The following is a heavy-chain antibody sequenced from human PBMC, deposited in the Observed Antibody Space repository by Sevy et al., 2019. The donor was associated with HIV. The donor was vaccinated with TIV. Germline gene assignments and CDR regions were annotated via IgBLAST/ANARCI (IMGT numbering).Heavy chain of an antibody. J-gene: IGHJ4*02. V-gene: IGHV3-74*01. CDR2: ISSDGSNT. CDR1: GFTLSNYW. D-gene: IGHD2-15*01. Sequence: GGSLRLSCAASGFTLSNYWMHWVRQASGKGLVWVSRISSDGSNTDYADSVKGRFTIYRDNAKNTVYLQMNSLRAEDTPVYYCARGIRFSFYCMSVSCYQGAVDFWGQGTLVTVSS. CDR3: ARGIRFSFYCMSVSCYQGAVDF.